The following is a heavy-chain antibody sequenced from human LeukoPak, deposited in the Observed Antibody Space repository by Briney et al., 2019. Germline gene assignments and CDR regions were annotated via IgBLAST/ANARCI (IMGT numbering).Heavy chain of an antibody. V-gene: IGHV3-30*18. CDR2: ISYDGSNK. Sequence: PGRSLRLSCAASGFTFSSYGMHWVRQAPGKGLEWVAVISYDGSNKYYADSVKGRFTISRDNSKNTLYLQMNSLRAEDTAVYYCAKDQGYSYVVDYYYMDVWGKGTTVTVSS. J-gene: IGHJ6*03. D-gene: IGHD5-18*01. CDR3: AKDQGYSYVVDYYYMDV. CDR1: GFTFSSYG.